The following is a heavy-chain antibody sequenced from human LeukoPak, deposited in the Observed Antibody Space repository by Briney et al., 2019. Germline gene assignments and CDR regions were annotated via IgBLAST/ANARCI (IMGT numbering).Heavy chain of an antibody. CDR3: AKDLPVAYFDY. CDR1: GFTFTSYG. V-gene: IGHV3-30*02. J-gene: IGHJ4*02. Sequence: GGSLRLSCAASGFTFTSYGMHWVRQAPGKGLEWVAFIRSDGSTKFYADSVKGRFTVSRDNSKNTLYLQMNSLRAEDTAVYYCAKDLPVAYFDYWGQGTLVTVSS. CDR2: IRSDGSTK.